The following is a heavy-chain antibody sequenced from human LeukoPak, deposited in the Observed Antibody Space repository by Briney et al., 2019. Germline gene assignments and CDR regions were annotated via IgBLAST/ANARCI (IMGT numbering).Heavy chain of an antibody. CDR2: ISSSSSYI. J-gene: IGHJ3*02. Sequence: KAGGSLRLSCAASGFTFSSYSMNWVRQAPGKGLEWVSSISSSSSYIYYADSVKGRFTISRDNAKNSLYLQMNSLRAEDTAVYYCARGSVSHYYGSGSYSAFDIWGQGTMVTVSS. D-gene: IGHD3-10*01. CDR3: ARGSVSHYYGSGSYSAFDI. CDR1: GFTFSSYS. V-gene: IGHV3-21*01.